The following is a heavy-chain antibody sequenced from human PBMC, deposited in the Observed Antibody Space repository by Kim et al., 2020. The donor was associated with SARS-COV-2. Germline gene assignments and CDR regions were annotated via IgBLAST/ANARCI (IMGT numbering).Heavy chain of an antibody. V-gene: IGHV4-31*03. J-gene: IGHJ3*02. Sequence: SETLSLTCTVSGGSISSGGYYWSWIRQHPGKGLEWIGYIYYSGSTYYNPSLKSRVTISVDTSKNQFSLKLSSVTAADTAVYYCARGLVAHDAFDIWGQGTMVTVSS. CDR1: GGSISSGGYY. CDR3: ARGLVAHDAFDI. CDR2: IYYSGST. D-gene: IGHD5-12*01.